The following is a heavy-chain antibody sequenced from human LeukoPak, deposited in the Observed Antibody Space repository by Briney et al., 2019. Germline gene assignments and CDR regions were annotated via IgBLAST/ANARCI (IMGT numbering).Heavy chain of an antibody. Sequence: QAGGSLRLSCAASGFTFSSYWMSWVRQAPGKGLEWVAKIKLDGSETYPVDSVKGRFTISRDNAKNSLFLQMNSLRAEDTAVYYCARERYSSSWVHFDFWGQGTLDSVSP. CDR1: GFTFSSYW. V-gene: IGHV3-7*01. D-gene: IGHD6-13*01. CDR2: IKLDGSET. CDR3: ARERYSSSWVHFDF. J-gene: IGHJ4*02.